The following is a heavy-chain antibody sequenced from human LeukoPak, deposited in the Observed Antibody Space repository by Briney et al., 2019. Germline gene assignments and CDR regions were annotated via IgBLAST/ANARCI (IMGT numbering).Heavy chain of an antibody. V-gene: IGHV3-9*01. CDR2: ISWNSGSI. CDR1: GFTFDDYA. Sequence: PGGSLRLSWAASGFTFDDYAMHWVRQAPGKGLEWVSGISWNSGSIGYADSVKGRFTISRDNSKNTLYLQMNSLRAEDTAVYYCARMMDTTYYGSGSPLDYWGQGTLVTVSS. D-gene: IGHD3-10*01. CDR3: ARMMDTTYYGSGSPLDY. J-gene: IGHJ4*02.